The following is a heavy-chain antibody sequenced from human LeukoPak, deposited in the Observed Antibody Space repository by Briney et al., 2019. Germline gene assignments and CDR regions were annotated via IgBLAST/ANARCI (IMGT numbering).Heavy chain of an antibody. CDR2: INHSGST. CDR3: ARGDKGGYDSSGYFDY. D-gene: IGHD5-12*01. Sequence: PSETLSLTCAVYGGSFSGYYWSWIRQPPGKGLEWIGEINHSGSTNYNPSLKSRVTISVDTSKNQFSLKLSSVTAADTAVYYCARGDKGGYDSSGYFDYRGQGTLVTVSS. V-gene: IGHV4-34*01. CDR1: GGSFSGYY. J-gene: IGHJ4*02.